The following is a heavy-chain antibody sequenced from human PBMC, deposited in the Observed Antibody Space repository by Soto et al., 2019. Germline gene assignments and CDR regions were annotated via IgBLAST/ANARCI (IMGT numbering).Heavy chain of an antibody. D-gene: IGHD6-19*01. CDR2: IYIDGST. Sequence: EVQLVDSGGDLIQPGGSLRLSCGASGFTVSGNSLSWVRQAPGKGLEWVSYIYIDGSTYYADSVRGRFTLTRDNSKSPLYLQMNNLRGEDTAVYDCARDGGSGTAVAGIQYSGMDVWGQGTTVTVSS. CDR3: ARDGGSGTAVAGIQYSGMDV. J-gene: IGHJ6*02. CDR1: GFTVSGNS. V-gene: IGHV3-53*01.